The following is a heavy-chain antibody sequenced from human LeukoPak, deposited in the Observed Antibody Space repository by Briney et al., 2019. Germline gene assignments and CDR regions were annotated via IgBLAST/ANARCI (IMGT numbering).Heavy chain of an antibody. V-gene: IGHV3-74*01. CDR3: ARDRAAFGVVQVGY. CDR1: TFTFSRYW. J-gene: IGHJ4*02. D-gene: IGHD3-3*01. Sequence: GGSLRLSCAASTFTFSRYWMHWVRQAPGKGLVWVSRINSDGTNTYYADSVKGRFTISRDNTKNTLYLQMNSLRTEDTAVYYCARDRAAFGVVQVGYWGQGTLVSVSS. CDR2: INSDGTNT.